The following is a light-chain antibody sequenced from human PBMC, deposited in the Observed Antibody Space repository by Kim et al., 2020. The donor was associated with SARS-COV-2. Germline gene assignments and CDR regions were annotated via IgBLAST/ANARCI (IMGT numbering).Light chain of an antibody. Sequence: GQSITNSCTGTSSDVGSYNYVSWYQQHPGKAPKLMIYDVSKRPSGVSNRFSGSKSGNTASLTISGLQAEDEAHYYCSSYTSSSTLVFGGGTQLTVL. CDR2: DVS. CDR1: SSDVGSYNY. CDR3: SSYTSSSTLV. V-gene: IGLV2-14*04. J-gene: IGLJ2*01.